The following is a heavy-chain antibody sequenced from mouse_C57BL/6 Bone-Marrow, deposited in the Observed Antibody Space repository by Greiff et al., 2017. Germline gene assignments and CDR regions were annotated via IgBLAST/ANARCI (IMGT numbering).Heavy chain of an antibody. CDR3: ARWLLLDY. CDR1: GYAFSSSW. CDR2: IYPGDGDT. J-gene: IGHJ2*01. Sequence: VQVVESGPALVKPGASVKISCKASGYAFSSSWMNWVKQRPGKGLEWIGRIYPGDGDTNYNGKFKGKATLTADKSSSTAYMQLSSLTSEDSAVYFCARWLLLDYWGQGTTLTVSS. D-gene: IGHD2-3*01. V-gene: IGHV1-82*01.